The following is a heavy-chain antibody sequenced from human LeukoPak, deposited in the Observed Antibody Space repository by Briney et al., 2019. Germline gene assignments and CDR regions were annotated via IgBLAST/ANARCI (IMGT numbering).Heavy chain of an antibody. D-gene: IGHD3-10*01. CDR3: ARFSGIGLPNALDY. CDR2: LYYTGST. CDR1: GGSISSSTYY. Sequence: SETLSLTCSVSGGSISSSTYYWGWIRQPPGKGLEWIGTLYYTGSTYYNPSLKSRVTISVDTSKNQFSLKLSSVTAADTAVYYCARFSGIGLPNALDYWGQGTLVTVSS. V-gene: IGHV4-39*07. J-gene: IGHJ4*02.